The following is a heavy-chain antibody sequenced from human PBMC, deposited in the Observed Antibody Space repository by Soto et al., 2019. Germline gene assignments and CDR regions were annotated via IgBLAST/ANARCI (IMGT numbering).Heavy chain of an antibody. CDR1: GFTYSNNS. CDR3: ARDRDAYCSKGVCSGPYFDY. CDR2: ISNNSSVK. Sequence: GGSLRLSCAVSGFTYSNNSINWDRQAPGKGLEWLSYISNNSSVKYYADSVKGRFTISRDNAKNSLYLQMNSLRDDDTAVYYCARDRDAYCSKGVCSGPYFDYWGRGTLVTVSS. J-gene: IGHJ4*02. D-gene: IGHD2-8*01. V-gene: IGHV3-48*02.